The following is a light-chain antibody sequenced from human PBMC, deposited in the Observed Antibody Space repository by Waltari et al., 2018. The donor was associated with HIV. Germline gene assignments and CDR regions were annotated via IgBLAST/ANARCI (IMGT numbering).Light chain of an antibody. CDR2: RND. J-gene: IGLJ3*02. Sequence: QSVLTQPPSASGTPGQRVPISCSGRSSTLGNHYVYWYHQVPRTAPKLLIHRNDQRPSGVPDRFAGSKSGTSAALAISGLRSDDEGDYYCATWDGSLSGRVFGGGTKLTVL. CDR1: SSTLGNHY. CDR3: ATWDGSLSGRV. V-gene: IGLV1-47*01.